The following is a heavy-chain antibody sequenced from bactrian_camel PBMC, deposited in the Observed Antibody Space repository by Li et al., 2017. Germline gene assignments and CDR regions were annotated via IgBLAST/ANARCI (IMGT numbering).Heavy chain of an antibody. CDR2: IKGDGSKT. V-gene: IGHV3S31*01. Sequence: VQLVESGGGLVQPGGSLRLSCAASGFAFSINDMSWVRQGPGKGPEWVSAIKGDGSKTHYADSVKGRFTVSRDNAKNTLYLHLNSLKTEDTAMYYCANSRERYSDYVHVYWGQGTQVTVS. CDR3: ANSRERYSDYVHVY. J-gene: IGHJ4*01. D-gene: IGHD4*01. CDR1: GFAFSIND.